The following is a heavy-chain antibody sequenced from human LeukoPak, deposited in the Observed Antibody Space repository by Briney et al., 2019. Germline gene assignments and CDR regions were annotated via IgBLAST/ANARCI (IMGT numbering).Heavy chain of an antibody. D-gene: IGHD6-13*01. Sequence: ASVKVSCKASGYIFTSYGISWVRQAPGQGLEWMGWISAYNGNRNYAQKFQGRVTMTTDTSTSTANMELRSLRSDDTAVYYCARDLEGSSWIGGYYYYMDVWGKGTTVTISS. J-gene: IGHJ6*03. CDR1: GYIFTSYG. CDR3: ARDLEGSSWIGGYYYYMDV. CDR2: ISAYNGNR. V-gene: IGHV1-18*01.